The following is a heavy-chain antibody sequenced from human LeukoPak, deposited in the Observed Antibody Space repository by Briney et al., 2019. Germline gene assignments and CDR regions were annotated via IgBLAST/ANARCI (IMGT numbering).Heavy chain of an antibody. CDR2: IYHSGST. CDR3: ARSGSGSSNWFDP. J-gene: IGHJ5*02. V-gene: IGHV4-30-2*01. CDR1: GGSISSGGYS. Sequence: PSETLSLTCAVSGGSISSGGYSWSWIRQPPGKGLEWIGYIYHSGSTNYNPSLKSRVTISVDTSKNQFSLKLSSVTAADTAVYYCARSGSGSSNWFDPWGQGTLVTVSS. D-gene: IGHD6-19*01.